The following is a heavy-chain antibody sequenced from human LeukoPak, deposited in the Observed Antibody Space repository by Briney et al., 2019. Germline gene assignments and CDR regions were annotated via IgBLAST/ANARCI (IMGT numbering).Heavy chain of an antibody. CDR1: GYTFTSYG. V-gene: IGHV1-2*02. CDR3: ARHTRTMVRGAAGY. D-gene: IGHD3-10*01. CDR2: INPNSGGT. J-gene: IGHJ4*02. Sequence: ASVKVSCKASGYTFTSYGISWVRQAPGQGLEWMGWINPNSGGTNYAQKFQGRVTMTRDTSLSTAYMELSRLRSDDTAVYYCARHTRTMVRGAAGYWGQGTLVTVSS.